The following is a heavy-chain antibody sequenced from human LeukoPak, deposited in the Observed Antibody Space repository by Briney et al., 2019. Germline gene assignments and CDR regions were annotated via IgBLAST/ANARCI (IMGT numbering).Heavy chain of an antibody. D-gene: IGHD2-15*01. J-gene: IGHJ4*02. V-gene: IGHV1-8*01. CDR1: AYTFTSYD. Sequence: KVSCKASAYTFTSYDINWVRQATGQGLEWMGWMNPNSGNTGYAQKFQGRVTMTRNTSISTAYMELRSLRSEDTAVYFCARDKLLQDFDYWGQGTLVTVSS. CDR3: ARDKLLQDFDY. CDR2: MNPNSGNT.